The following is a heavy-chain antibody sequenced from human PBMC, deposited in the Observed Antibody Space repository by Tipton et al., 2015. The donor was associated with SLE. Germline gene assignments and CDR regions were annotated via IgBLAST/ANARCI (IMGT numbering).Heavy chain of an antibody. Sequence: TLSLTCAVYGGSFSGYYWSRIRQPPGKGLEWIGEINHSGSTNYNPSLKSRVTISVDTSKNQFSLKLSSVTAADTAVYYCARGEFVVVVAATYYYYGMDVWGQGTTVTVSS. CDR1: GGSFSGYY. D-gene: IGHD2-15*01. CDR2: INHSGST. CDR3: ARGEFVVVVAATYYYYGMDV. V-gene: IGHV4-34*01. J-gene: IGHJ6*02.